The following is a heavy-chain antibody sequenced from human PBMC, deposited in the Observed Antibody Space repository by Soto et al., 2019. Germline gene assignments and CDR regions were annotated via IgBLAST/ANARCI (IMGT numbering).Heavy chain of an antibody. J-gene: IGHJ4*02. CDR3: TTRLVRARTVLEDY. CDR1: GFTFSNAW. V-gene: IGHV3-15*01. Sequence: PGGSLRLSCAASGFTFSNAWMSWVRQAPGKGLEWVGRIKSKTDGGTTDYAAPVKGRFTISRDDSKNTLYLQMNSLKTEDTAVYYCTTRLVRARTVLEDYWGQGTLVTVSS. D-gene: IGHD1-1*01. CDR2: IKSKTDGGTT.